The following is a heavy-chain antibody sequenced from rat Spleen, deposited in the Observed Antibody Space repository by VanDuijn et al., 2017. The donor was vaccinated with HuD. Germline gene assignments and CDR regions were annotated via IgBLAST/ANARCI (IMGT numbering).Heavy chain of an antibody. CDR2: ITPGGDNS. D-gene: IGHD1-5*01. J-gene: IGHJ2*01. Sequence: EVQLVESGGGLVQPGRSLKLSCAASGFTFSSFPMAWVRQAPKKGLEWVASITPGGDNSYYRDSVKGRFTISRDDAKSTLYLQMDSLRSEDTATYYCATEVLFDYWGQGVMVTVSS. CDR3: ATEVLFDY. CDR1: GFTFSSFP. V-gene: IGHV5-25*01.